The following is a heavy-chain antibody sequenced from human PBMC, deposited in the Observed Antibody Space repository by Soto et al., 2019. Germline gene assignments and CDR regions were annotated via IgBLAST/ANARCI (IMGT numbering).Heavy chain of an antibody. CDR2: KSGSGDST. CDR1: GFTFSSYA. J-gene: IGHJ6*02. V-gene: IGHV3-23*01. CDR3: AKSTAMVPYYYVMDV. D-gene: IGHD5-18*01. Sequence: EVQLLESGGGLVQPGGSLRLSCAASGFTFSSYAMSWVRQAPGMGLEWVSAKSGSGDSTYYADSVKGRFTISRDNSXXTLYLQMNSLRVEDTAVYYCAKSTAMVPYYYVMDVWGQGTTVTVSS.